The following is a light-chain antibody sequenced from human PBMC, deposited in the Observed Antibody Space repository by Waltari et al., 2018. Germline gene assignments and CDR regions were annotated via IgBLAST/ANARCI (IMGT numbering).Light chain of an antibody. Sequence: SYVLTQPPSVSVAPGQTARITCGINKIGSRSVPWCQPRPGQAPVLVIYYDTDRPSGIPERFSGSNSGDTATLTISRVEAGDEADYYCQVWDSSRAHVVFGGGTRLTVL. J-gene: IGLJ3*02. CDR1: KIGSRS. V-gene: IGLV3-21*04. CDR3: QVWDSSRAHVV. CDR2: YDT.